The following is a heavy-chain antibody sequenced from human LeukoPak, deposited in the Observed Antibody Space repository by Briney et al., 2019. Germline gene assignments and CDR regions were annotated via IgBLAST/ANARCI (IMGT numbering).Heavy chain of an antibody. Sequence: GGSLRLSCAASGFTVSSNYMSWVRQAPGKRLEWVSVIYSGGSTYYADSVQGRFTISRDNSKNTLYLQMNSLRAEDTAVYYCVSSGYYYGENFDYWGQGTLVTVSS. J-gene: IGHJ4*02. CDR2: IYSGGST. D-gene: IGHD3-22*01. CDR1: GFTVSSNY. CDR3: VSSGYYYGENFDY. V-gene: IGHV3-66*02.